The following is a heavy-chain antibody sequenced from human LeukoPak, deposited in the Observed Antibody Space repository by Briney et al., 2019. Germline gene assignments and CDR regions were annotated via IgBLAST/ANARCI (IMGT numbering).Heavy chain of an antibody. CDR1: GGSISSSSYY. CDR3: ARAYYGSGSPLYGMDV. CDR2: IVYSGSS. D-gene: IGHD3-10*01. V-gene: IGHV4-39*07. J-gene: IGHJ6*02. Sequence: KPSETLSLTCTVSGGSISSSSYYCGWIRQPRGMGLEWIGSIVYSGSSYYNPSLRSRVTIIPDTSKNQFSLKLSSVTAADTAVYYCARAYYGSGSPLYGMDVWGQGTTVTVFS.